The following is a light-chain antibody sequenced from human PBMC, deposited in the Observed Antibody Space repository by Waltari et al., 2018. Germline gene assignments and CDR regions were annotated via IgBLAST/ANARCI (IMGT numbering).Light chain of an antibody. Sequence: QSALTQPASVSGSPGQSITISCTGTSSDVGGYNYVAWYQQHAGNAPKLMIYDVTHRRSGVSNRFSCAKSGNPASLTISGLQADDEADYYCSSYANSNFRVFGGGTKLTVL. CDR2: DVT. V-gene: IGLV2-14*03. J-gene: IGLJ3*02. CDR1: SSDVGGYNY. CDR3: SSYANSNFRV.